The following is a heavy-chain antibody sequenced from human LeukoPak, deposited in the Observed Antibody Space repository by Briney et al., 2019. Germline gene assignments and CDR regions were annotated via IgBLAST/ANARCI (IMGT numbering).Heavy chain of an antibody. CDR2: IVVGSGNT. CDR1: GFTFTSSA. CDR3: AAASLDYYYGMDV. J-gene: IGHJ6*02. Sequence: SVKVSCKASGFTFTSSAMQWVRQARGQRLEWIGWIVVGSGNTNYAQKFQERVTITRDMSTSTAYMELSSLRSEDTAVYHCAAASLDYYYGMDVWGQGTTVTVSS. V-gene: IGHV1-58*02.